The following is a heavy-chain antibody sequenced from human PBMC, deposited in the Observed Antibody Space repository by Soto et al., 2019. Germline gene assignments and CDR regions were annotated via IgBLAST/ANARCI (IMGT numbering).Heavy chain of an antibody. CDR1: GFTFSSYA. CDR3: AKAAPPPAPTDHDYYYAMDV. V-gene: IGHV3-23*01. Sequence: EVQLLESGGGLVQPGGSLRLSCAASGFTFSSYAMSWVRQAPGKGLEWVSAISGSGGSTYYADSVKGRFTISRDNSKNTLYLQMTSPTAEDTAVYYCAKAAPPPAPTDHDYYYAMDVWGQGTTVTVSS. CDR2: ISGSGGST. J-gene: IGHJ6*02.